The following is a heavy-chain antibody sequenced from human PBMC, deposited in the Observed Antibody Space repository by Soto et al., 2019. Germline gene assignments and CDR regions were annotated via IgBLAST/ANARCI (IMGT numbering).Heavy chain of an antibody. V-gene: IGHV3-49*04. CDR2: IRSKAYGGTT. D-gene: IGHD3-22*01. CDR3: SRPRIRSGYYPGPFQH. Sequence: GSLRLSGTASGFTFGDFAMSWVRQAPGKGLECVGFIRSKAYGGTTEYAASVKGRFTISRDDSKSIAYLQMNSLKTEDTAVYYCSRPRIRSGYYPGPFQHWGQGTLVTVSS. J-gene: IGHJ1*01. CDR1: GFTFGDFA.